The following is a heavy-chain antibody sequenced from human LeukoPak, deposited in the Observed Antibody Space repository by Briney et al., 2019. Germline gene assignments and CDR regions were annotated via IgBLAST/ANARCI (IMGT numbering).Heavy chain of an antibody. Sequence: GASVKVSCKASGGTFSSYAISWVRQAPGQGLEWMGGIIPIVGTANYAQKFQGRVTITTDESTSTAYMELSSLRSEDTAVYYCASFTNTAFGYWGQGTLVTVSS. J-gene: IGHJ4*02. CDR1: GGTFSSYA. D-gene: IGHD5-18*01. CDR3: ASFTNTAFGY. CDR2: IIPIVGTA. V-gene: IGHV1-69*05.